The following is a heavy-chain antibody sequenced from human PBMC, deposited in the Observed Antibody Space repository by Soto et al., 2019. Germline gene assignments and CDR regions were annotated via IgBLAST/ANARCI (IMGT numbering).Heavy chain of an antibody. V-gene: IGHV3-49*04. CDR3: TRDRGYGYGHYYYSYGMDV. D-gene: IGHD5-18*01. J-gene: IGHJ6*02. CDR2: IRSKAYGGTT. CDR1: GFTFGDYA. Sequence: GGSLRLSCTASGFTFGDYAMSWVRQAPGKGLEWVGFIRSKAYGGTTEYAASVKGRFTISRDDSKSIAYLQMNSLKTEDTAVFYCTRDRGYGYGHYYYSYGMDVWGPGTTVTVSS.